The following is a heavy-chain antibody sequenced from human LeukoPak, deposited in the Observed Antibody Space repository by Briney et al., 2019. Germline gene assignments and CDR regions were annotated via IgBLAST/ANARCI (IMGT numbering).Heavy chain of an antibody. J-gene: IGHJ3*02. CDR2: IYYSGST. CDR1: GGSVSSNNYY. D-gene: IGHD3-10*01. CDR3: ARSDGYGLVGI. Sequence: SETLSLTCSVSGGSVSSNNYYWGWIRQPPGKGLECIGSIYYSGSTYYNSSLKSRVTISVDTSKNQFSLRLSSVTAADTAVYYCARSDGYGLVGIWGQGTMVTVSS. V-gene: IGHV4-39*07.